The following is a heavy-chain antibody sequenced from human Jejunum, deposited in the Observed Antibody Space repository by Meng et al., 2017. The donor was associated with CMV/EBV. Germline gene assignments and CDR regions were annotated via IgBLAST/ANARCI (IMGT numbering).Heavy chain of an antibody. CDR2: ITGSGSRT. J-gene: IGHJ4*02. CDR1: GFTFRKYV. V-gene: IGHV3-23*01. CDR3: DASDY. Sequence: SLKISGAASGFTFRKYVMSWVRQAPGKGLEWVATITGSGSRTHYADSVKGRFTISRDNSKNTLYLQINSLRVEDTAIYYCDASDYWGQGTQVTVSS. D-gene: IGHD6-6*01.